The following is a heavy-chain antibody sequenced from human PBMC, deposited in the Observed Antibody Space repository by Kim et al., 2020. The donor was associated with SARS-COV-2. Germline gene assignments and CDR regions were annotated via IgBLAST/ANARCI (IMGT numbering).Heavy chain of an antibody. D-gene: IGHD3-22*01. V-gene: IGHV5-10-1*01. Sequence: TSSPSFQGHVTISADKSISTAYLQWSSLKASDTAMYYCARRYYYDSPFDPWGQGTLVTVSS. CDR3: ARRYYYDSPFDP. J-gene: IGHJ5*02.